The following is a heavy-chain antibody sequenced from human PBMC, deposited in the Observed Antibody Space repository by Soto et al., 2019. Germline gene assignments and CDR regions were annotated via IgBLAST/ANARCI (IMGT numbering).Heavy chain of an antibody. D-gene: IGHD6-25*01. Sequence: PGGSLRLSCAASGFIFENFGMSWVRQAPGKGLEWISSISGSGFKKYYADSVKGRFTISRDNSKSTVYLELNSLRAEDTAVYYCARDLPHSSEGAHWGQGTLVTVSS. J-gene: IGHJ4*02. V-gene: IGHV3-23*01. CDR2: ISGSGFKK. CDR3: ARDLPHSSEGAH. CDR1: GFIFENFG.